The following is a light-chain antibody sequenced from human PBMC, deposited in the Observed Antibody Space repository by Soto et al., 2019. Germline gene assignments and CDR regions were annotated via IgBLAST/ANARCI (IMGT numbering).Light chain of an antibody. CDR3: AAWDDSLSGYV. CDR1: SSNIGTNY. J-gene: IGLJ1*01. CDR2: SNN. Sequence: QSVLTQPPPASGTPGQRVTISCSGSSSNIGTNYVYWYQQLPGTAPKLLIYSNNQRPSGVPDRFSGSKSGTSASLAISGLRSEDEADYYCAAWDDSLSGYVFGTGTKVTV. V-gene: IGLV1-47*02.